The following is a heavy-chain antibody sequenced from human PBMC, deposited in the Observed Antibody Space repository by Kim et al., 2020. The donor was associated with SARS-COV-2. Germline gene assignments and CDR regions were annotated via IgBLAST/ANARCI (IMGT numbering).Heavy chain of an antibody. Sequence: GGSLRLSCAASGFSFGDYGMHWVRQAPGKGLEWVSGLSENSGSIGYADSVKGRFTISRDNAKNSLYLQMNSLRPEDTALYFCAKQSSGWQYFDSWGQGT. CDR2: LSENSGSI. V-gene: IGHV3-9*01. J-gene: IGHJ4*02. D-gene: IGHD6-25*01. CDR1: GFSFGDYG. CDR3: AKQSSGWQYFDS.